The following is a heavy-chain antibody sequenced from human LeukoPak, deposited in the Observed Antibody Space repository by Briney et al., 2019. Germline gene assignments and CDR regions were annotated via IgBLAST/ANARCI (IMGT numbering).Heavy chain of an antibody. D-gene: IGHD6-13*01. CDR2: ISGSVGGT. Sequence: GGSLRLSCTASGFTFRNYAMSWVRQAPGKGLHWVSAISGSVGGTYYSDSVKGRFTISRDNSKSTLYLQMNSLRDEDTAVYYCAKGPHSIAAATGWFDPWGQGTLVTVSS. CDR1: GFTFRNYA. CDR3: AKGPHSIAAATGWFDP. V-gene: IGHV3-23*01. J-gene: IGHJ5*02.